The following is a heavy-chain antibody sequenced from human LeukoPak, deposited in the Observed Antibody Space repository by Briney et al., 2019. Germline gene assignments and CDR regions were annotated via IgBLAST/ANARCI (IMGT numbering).Heavy chain of an antibody. Sequence: GRSLRLSCAASGFTFSSYGMHWVRQAPGKGLEWVAVISYDGSNKYYADSVKGRFTISRDNSKNTLYLQMNSLRAEDTAVYYCARVAPGYSSGWFLGHGMDVWGQGTTVTVSS. CDR3: ARVAPGYSSGWFLGHGMDV. V-gene: IGHV3-30*03. CDR2: ISYDGSNK. CDR1: GFTFSSYG. D-gene: IGHD6-19*01. J-gene: IGHJ6*02.